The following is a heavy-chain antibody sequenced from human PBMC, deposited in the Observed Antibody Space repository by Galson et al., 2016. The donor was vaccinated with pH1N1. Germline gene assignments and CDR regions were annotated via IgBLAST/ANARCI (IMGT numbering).Heavy chain of an antibody. V-gene: IGHV3-23*01. CDR1: GFTFSGYS. CDR2: ISDSGGST. D-gene: IGHD3-10*01. J-gene: IGHJ3*01. CDR3: AKDPARQLWFRGAFDV. Sequence: SLRLSCAASGFTFSGYSMNWVRQAPGKGLEWVSYISDSGGSTYYADSVKGRFTISRDTSKNTLYLQMNSLRAEDTALYYCAKDPARQLWFRGAFDVWGQGTKVTISS.